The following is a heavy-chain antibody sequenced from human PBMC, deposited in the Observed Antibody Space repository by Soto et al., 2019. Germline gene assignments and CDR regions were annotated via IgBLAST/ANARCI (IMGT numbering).Heavy chain of an antibody. J-gene: IGHJ4*02. CDR1: EFTFGNYG. D-gene: IGHD6-6*01. Sequence: GSLRLSCAASEFTFGNYGMSWVRQAPGKGLEWVSAISGSGGSTYYADSVKGRFTISRDNFENTLYLQMNSLRGDDTAVYYCAKGRTVYSSSPGDYWGQGTLVTVS. CDR2: ISGSGGST. V-gene: IGHV3-23*01. CDR3: AKGRTVYSSSPGDY.